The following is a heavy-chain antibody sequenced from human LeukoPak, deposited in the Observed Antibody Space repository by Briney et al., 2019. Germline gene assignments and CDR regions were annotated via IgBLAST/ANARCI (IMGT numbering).Heavy chain of an antibody. CDR3: ARDKHYYDSSNYV. CDR2: INWNGGTT. J-gene: IGHJ4*02. CDR1: GFTFNDYG. V-gene: IGHV3-20*04. D-gene: IGHD3-22*01. Sequence: GGSLRLSCAASGFTFNDYGMSWVRRGPGKGLEWVSGINWNGGTTGYADSVRGRFTISRDNAKNSLYLQMNSLRAEDTALYYCARDKHYYDSSNYVWGQGTLVTVSS.